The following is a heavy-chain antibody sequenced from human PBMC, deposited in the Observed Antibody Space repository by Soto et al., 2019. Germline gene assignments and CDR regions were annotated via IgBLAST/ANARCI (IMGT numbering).Heavy chain of an antibody. CDR2: NYTSGST. Sequence: SETLSLTCNVSGDSMTKYYWSWIRQPAGKGLEWIGRNYTSGSTNYNPSLKSRVTVSIDTSNNHFSLNLKSVTAADTAVYYCARTVGAAYYFDFWGQGALVTVSS. J-gene: IGHJ4*02. CDR3: ARTVGAAYYFDF. D-gene: IGHD1-26*01. CDR1: GDSMTKYY. V-gene: IGHV4-4*07.